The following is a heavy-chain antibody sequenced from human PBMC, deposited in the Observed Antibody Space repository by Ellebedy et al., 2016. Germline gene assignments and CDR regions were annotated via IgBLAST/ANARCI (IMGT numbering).Heavy chain of an antibody. CDR1: GFTFSSYW. CDR3: ARGSITVFGGVDV. J-gene: IGHJ6*01. V-gene: IGHV3-7*01. CDR2: IKQDASET. Sequence: GESLKISXAASGFTFSSYWMSWVRQAPGKGLEWVANIKQDASETYYVDSVKGRFTISRDNAKNTLYLQMNSLRAEDTAVYYCARGSITVFGGVDVWGKGTTVTVSS. D-gene: IGHD3-3*01.